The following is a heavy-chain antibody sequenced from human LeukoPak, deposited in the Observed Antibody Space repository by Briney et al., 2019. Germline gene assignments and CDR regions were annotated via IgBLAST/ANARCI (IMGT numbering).Heavy chain of an antibody. CDR2: INPSGGST. Sequence: ASVKVSCKASGYTFTSYYMHWVRQAPGQGLEWMGIINPSGGSTSYAQKFQGRVTMTRDASTSTVYMELSSLRSEDTAVYYCARDPGKDGYDYWGQGTLVTVSS. V-gene: IGHV1-46*01. J-gene: IGHJ4*02. CDR3: ARDPGKDGYDY. CDR1: GYTFTSYY. D-gene: IGHD5-12*01.